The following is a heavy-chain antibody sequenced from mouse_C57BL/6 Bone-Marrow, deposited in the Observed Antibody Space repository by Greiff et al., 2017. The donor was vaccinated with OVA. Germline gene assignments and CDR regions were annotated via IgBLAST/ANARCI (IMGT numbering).Heavy chain of an antibody. CDR3: ASYRAWFAY. CDR2: IDPSDSYT. J-gene: IGHJ3*01. Sequence: QVQLQQSGAELVMPGASVKLSCKASGYTFTSYWMHWVKQRPGQGLEWIGEIDPSDSYTNYNQKFKGKSTLTVDKSSSTAYMQLSSLTSEDSAVSYCASYRAWFAYWGQGTLVTVSA. D-gene: IGHD5-5*01. V-gene: IGHV1-69*01. CDR1: GYTFTSYW.